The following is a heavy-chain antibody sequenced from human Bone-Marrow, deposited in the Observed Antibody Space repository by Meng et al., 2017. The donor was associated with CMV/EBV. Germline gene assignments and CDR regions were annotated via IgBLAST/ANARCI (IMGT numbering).Heavy chain of an antibody. V-gene: IGHV1-69*05. J-gene: IGHJ4*02. CDR3: ARDVGIRYSSGWYGLFDY. D-gene: IGHD6-19*01. CDR1: TLSSYA. Sequence: TLSSYARSWVRQAPGQGLEWMGGIIPIFGTANYAQKFQGRVTITTDESTSTAYMELSSLRSEDTAVYYCARDVGIRYSSGWYGLFDYWGQGTLVTVSS. CDR2: IIPIFGTA.